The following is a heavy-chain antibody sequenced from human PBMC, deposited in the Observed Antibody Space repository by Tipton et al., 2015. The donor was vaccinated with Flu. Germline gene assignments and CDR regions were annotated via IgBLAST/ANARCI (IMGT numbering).Heavy chain of an antibody. V-gene: IGHV4-61*02. CDR1: GGSISSGSYY. CDR3: ARAAAVALDY. CDR2: IYTSGST. D-gene: IGHD6-19*01. Sequence: LRLSCNVSGGSISSGSYYWSWIRQPAGKGLEWIGRIYTSGSTNYNPSLKSRVTIPVDTSKNQFSLKLSSVTAADTAVYYCARAAAVALDYWGQGMLVTVSS. J-gene: IGHJ4*02.